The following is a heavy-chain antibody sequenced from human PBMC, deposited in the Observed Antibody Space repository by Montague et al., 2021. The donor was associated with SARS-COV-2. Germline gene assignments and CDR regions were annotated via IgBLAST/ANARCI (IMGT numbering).Heavy chain of an antibody. J-gene: IGHJ4*02. Sequence: PALVNPTQTLTLTCTFSGFSLRSDDEGVAWIRQSLGQALEWLAVIYWNGDKRYSPSLQRRLTITKDTSENQVVLTMTNMDPVDTATYYCAHRGMIRGLIFDYWGQGTLVTVSS. CDR3: AHRGMIRGLIFDY. D-gene: IGHD3-10*01. CDR1: GFSLRSDDEG. V-gene: IGHV2-5*01. CDR2: IYWNGDK.